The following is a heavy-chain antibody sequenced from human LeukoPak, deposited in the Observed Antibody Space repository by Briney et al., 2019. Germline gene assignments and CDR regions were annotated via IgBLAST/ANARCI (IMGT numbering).Heavy chain of an antibody. J-gene: IGHJ4*02. CDR1: GGSISSYY. CDR2: IYYSGST. CDR3: ARECSSSCNDY. V-gene: IGHV4-59*12. D-gene: IGHD6-13*01. Sequence: SETLSLTCTVSGGSISSYYWSWIRQPPGKGLEWIGYIYYSGSTNYNPSLKSRVTISVDTSKNQFSLKLSSVTAADTAVYYCARECSSSCNDYWGQGTLVTVSS.